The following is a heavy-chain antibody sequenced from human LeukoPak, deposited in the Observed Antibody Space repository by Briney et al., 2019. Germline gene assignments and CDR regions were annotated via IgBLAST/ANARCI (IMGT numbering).Heavy chain of an antibody. CDR3: VRDRCSGGSCRLFDY. CDR1: GFTFGTYA. CDR2: MWSDGDNR. Sequence: GGSLRLSCAASGFTFGTYAMHWVRQAAGKGLEWAAVMWSDGDNRYYADSVKGRFTISRDNSKNTLYLEMNSLRAEDTAVYYCVRDRCSGGSCRLFDYWGQGALVTVSS. J-gene: IGHJ4*02. D-gene: IGHD2-15*01. V-gene: IGHV3-33*01.